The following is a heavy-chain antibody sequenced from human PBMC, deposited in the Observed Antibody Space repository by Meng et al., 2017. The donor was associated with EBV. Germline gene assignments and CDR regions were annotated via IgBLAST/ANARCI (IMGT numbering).Heavy chain of an antibody. D-gene: IGHD1-26*01. V-gene: IGHV4-34*01. CDR1: GGSFSGSY. CDR3: ARGGGNRGGIVGATYRLNWFDP. Sequence: QVQLQQWGAGLLKPSETLSLTCAVYGGSFSGSYWSWIRQPPGKGLEWIGEINHSGSTNYNPSLKSRVTISVDTSKNQFSLKLSSVTAADTAVYYCARGGGNRGGIVGATYRLNWFDPWGQGTLVTVSA. CDR2: INHSGST. J-gene: IGHJ5*02.